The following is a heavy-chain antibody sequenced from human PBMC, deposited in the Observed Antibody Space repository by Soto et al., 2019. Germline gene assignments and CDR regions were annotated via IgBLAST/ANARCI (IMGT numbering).Heavy chain of an antibody. CDR2: ISSSGNII. CDR1: GFTFSDYY. CDR3: AKMSSENYYDPVFS. Sequence: QVQLVESGGGLVKTGGSLRIVCEASGFTFSDYYMSWVRQAPGKGLEWVSYISSSGNIIYYADSVKGRFTISRDNAKNSVYLHMNSLRAEDTALYFWAKMSSENYYDPVFSWGQGTLVTVSS. D-gene: IGHD3-22*01. J-gene: IGHJ4*02. V-gene: IGHV3-11*01.